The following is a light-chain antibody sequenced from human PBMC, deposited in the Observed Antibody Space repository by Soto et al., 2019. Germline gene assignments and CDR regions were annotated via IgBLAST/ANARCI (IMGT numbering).Light chain of an antibody. CDR2: DAS. CDR1: QDISKF. CDR3: QQYENRPYT. Sequence: IQMSQSPSSQSASIGDRVSFTCQASQDISKFLNWYQHKPGQAPSLLIYDASKSQFGVPSRFSGSGSGTDFTFTISSLQPEDNATYYCQQYENRPYTFGPGTKVDN. V-gene: IGKV1-33*01. J-gene: IGKJ3*01.